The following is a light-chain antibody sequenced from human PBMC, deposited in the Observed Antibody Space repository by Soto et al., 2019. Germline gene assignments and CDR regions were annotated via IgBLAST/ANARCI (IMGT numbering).Light chain of an antibody. CDR2: EVS. V-gene: IGLV2-14*01. CDR3: VSYPPSGPPV. J-gene: IGLJ3*02. CDR1: SSDVGGYNY. Sequence: QSALTQPASVSGSPGQTITISCTGTSSDVGGYNYLSWYQQHPGKAPKVMIYEVSNRPSGVSNRFSGSKSGNTASLTISGSKLKEGADISAVSYPPSGPPVFAEGPKL.